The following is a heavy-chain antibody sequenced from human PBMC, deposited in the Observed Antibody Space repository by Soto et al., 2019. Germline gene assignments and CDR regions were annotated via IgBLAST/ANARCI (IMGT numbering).Heavy chain of an antibody. V-gene: IGHV6-1*01. D-gene: IGHD3-10*01. CDR3: VRDRYSSSGWFDP. Sequence: SQTLSLTCAISGDSVSSYSAAWNWIRQSPSGGLEWLGRTYYRSRFFSDYAESVKSRIIINPDTSKNQFSLQLKSVTPEDTAVYYGVRDRYSSSGWFDPWGQGTPVTVSS. CDR1: GDSVSSYSAA. J-gene: IGHJ5*02. CDR2: TYYRSRFFS.